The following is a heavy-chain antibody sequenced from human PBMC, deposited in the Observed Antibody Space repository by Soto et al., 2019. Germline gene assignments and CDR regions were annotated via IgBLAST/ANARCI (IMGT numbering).Heavy chain of an antibody. CDR2: ISLDGSNK. J-gene: IGHJ4*02. D-gene: IGHD6-6*01. V-gene: IGHV3-30*18. CDR3: AKKVGSSSVGH. CDR1: GFTFSLYG. Sequence: QVQLVESGGGVVQPGRSLRLSCAASGFTFSLYGMHWVRQAPGKGLEWVALISLDGSNKYYADSVKGRFTISRDNSKNALYLQMNSLRAEDTDVYYCAKKVGSSSVGHWGQGTLVTVSS.